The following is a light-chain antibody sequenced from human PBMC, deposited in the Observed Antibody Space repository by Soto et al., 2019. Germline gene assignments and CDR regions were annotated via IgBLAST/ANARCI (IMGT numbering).Light chain of an antibody. CDR2: AAS. Sequence: DVQLTQSPSFLAASVGDRLTITCRASQDIKRFLAWYQQKPGKAPNLLIYAASSLQGGVPSRLSGSGSGTDFTLTISSLEPEDFAVYYCQQRSNPITFGQGTRLEIK. CDR3: QQRSNPIT. J-gene: IGKJ5*01. V-gene: IGKV1-9*01. CDR1: QDIKRF.